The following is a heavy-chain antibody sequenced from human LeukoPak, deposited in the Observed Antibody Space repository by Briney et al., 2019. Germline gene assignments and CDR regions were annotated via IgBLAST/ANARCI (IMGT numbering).Heavy chain of an antibody. Sequence: GGSLRLSCAASGFTFSSYGMSWVRQAPGKGLEWVSAISGSGGSTYYADSVKGRFTISRDNSKNTLYLQMNSLRAEDTAVYYCARGSSYSSSWSYYMDVWGKGTTVTVSS. CDR3: ARGSSYSSSWSYYMDV. V-gene: IGHV3-23*01. D-gene: IGHD6-13*01. CDR1: GFTFSSYG. CDR2: ISGSGGST. J-gene: IGHJ6*03.